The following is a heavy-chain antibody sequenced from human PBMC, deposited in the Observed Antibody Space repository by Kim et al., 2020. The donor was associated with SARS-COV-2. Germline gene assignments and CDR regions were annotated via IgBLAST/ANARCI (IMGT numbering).Heavy chain of an antibody. Sequence: ASVKVSCQASGYTFTSYYMHWVRQAPGQGLEWMGIINPSGGSTSYAQKFQGRVTMTRDTSTSTVYMELSSLRSEDTAVYYCARVRRFCGYYFVENGMDVWGQGTRVTVSS. J-gene: IGHJ6*02. D-gene: IGHD3-22*01. CDR2: INPSGGST. V-gene: IGHV1-46*01. CDR1: GYTFTSYY. CDR3: ARVRRFCGYYFVENGMDV.